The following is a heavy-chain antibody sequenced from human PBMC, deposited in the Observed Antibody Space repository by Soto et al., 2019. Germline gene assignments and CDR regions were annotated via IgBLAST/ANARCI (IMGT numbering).Heavy chain of an antibody. J-gene: IGHJ4*02. Sequence: QVQLVESGGGVVQPGRSLRLSCAASGFTFSSYGMHWVRQVPDKGLEWVAVIWSDGGNKYNADSVKGRFTISRDNSKNKLFLQMNSLRAEDTAMYYCARGNWKYGYFDYWGQGTLVTVSS. CDR2: IWSDGGNK. V-gene: IGHV3-33*01. CDR3: ARGNWKYGYFDY. D-gene: IGHD1-7*01. CDR1: GFTFSSYG.